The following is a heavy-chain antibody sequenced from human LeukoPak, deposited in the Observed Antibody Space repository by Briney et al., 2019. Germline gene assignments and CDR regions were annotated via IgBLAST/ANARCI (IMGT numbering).Heavy chain of an antibody. CDR2: ISWNSGYI. V-gene: IGHV3-9*01. CDR3: AKGPHYYDSSGPLDY. J-gene: IGHJ4*02. CDR1: GFTFDDYA. Sequence: GRSLRLSCAASGFTFDDYAMHWVRQAPGKGLEWVSGISWNSGYIGYADSVKGRFTISRDNAKNSLYLQMNSLRAEDTAVYYCAKGPHYYDSSGPLDYWGQGTLVTVSS. D-gene: IGHD3-22*01.